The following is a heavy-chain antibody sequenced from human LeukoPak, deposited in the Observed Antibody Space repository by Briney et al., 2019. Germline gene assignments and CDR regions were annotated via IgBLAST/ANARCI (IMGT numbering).Heavy chain of an antibody. Sequence: SETLSLTCTVSGGSISTSNYYWGWIRQPPGKGLEWIGNIFYSGSTYYSPSLRSRVTISLDTSKNQFSLKLSSVTAADTAVYYCAREDSRGAGGTWGQGTLVTVSS. CDR2: IFYSGST. J-gene: IGHJ5*02. D-gene: IGHD3-10*01. CDR3: AREDSRGAGGT. V-gene: IGHV4-39*07. CDR1: GGSISTSNYY.